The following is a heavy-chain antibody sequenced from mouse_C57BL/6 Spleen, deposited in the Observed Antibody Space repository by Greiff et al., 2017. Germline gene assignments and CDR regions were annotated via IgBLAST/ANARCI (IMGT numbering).Heavy chain of an antibody. CDR3: ARGGSSGYPLFDY. J-gene: IGHJ2*01. CDR1: GYTFTNYW. CDR2: IYPGGGYT. D-gene: IGHD3-2*02. Sequence: QVQLKQSGAELVRPGTSVKMSCKASGYTFTNYWIGWAKQRPGHGLEWIGDIYPGGGYTNYNEKFKGKATLTADKSSSTAYMQFSSLTSEDSAIYYCARGGSSGYPLFDYWGQGTTLTVSS. V-gene: IGHV1-63*01.